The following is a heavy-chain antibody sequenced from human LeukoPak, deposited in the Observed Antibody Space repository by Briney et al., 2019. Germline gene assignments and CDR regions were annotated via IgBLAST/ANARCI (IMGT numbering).Heavy chain of an antibody. D-gene: IGHD3-10*01. CDR2: IYSGGST. V-gene: IGHV3-53*05. Sequence: GGSLRLSCAASEFSVGSNYMTWVRQAPGKGLEWVSLIYSGGSTYYADSVKGRFTISRDNSKNTLYLQMNSLRAEDTALYYCAKARALYYFDYWGQGTLVTVSS. J-gene: IGHJ4*02. CDR3: AKARALYYFDY. CDR1: EFSVGSNY.